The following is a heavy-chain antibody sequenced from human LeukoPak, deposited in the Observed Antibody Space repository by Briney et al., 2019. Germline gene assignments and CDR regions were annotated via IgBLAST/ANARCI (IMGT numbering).Heavy chain of an antibody. D-gene: IGHD4-23*01. CDR2: IFSGGTT. CDR3: ARELVTSSY. V-gene: IGHV3-66*01. CDR1: GFTVSNNY. Sequence: PGGSLRLSCAASGFTVSNNYMSWVRQAPGKGLEWVSVIFSGGTTYYADSVKGRFAISRDNSKNTLYLQINSLRAEDTAVYYCARELVTSSYWGQGTLVTVSS. J-gene: IGHJ4*02.